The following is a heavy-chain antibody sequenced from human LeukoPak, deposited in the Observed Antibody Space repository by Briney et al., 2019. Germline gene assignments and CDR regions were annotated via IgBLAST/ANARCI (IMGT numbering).Heavy chain of an antibody. CDR2: ISNSGST. V-gene: IGHV4-61*01. D-gene: IGHD3-22*01. CDR1: GGSVTSGTYF. CDR3: ARSPSGYRFDY. Sequence: SETLSLTSTVSGGSVTSGTYFWTWIRQPPGKGLDWIGFISNSGSTNYNPPLKSRVTISRDTSKNRFSLNLNSVTAADTAVYFCARSPSGYRFDYWGQGALVTVSS. J-gene: IGHJ4*02.